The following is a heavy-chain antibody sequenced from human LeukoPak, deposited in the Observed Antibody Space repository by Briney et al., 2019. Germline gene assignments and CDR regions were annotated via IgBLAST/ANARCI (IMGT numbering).Heavy chain of an antibody. J-gene: IGHJ4*02. Sequence: PSETLSLTCTVSGFSISSGHYWGWVRQPPGAGLEWIGSVSQSGTTYYNPSLKSRVTTSVDMSKNQFSLRLRPVTAADTAVYYCARIFIRNGYSSYFDCWGQGTLVTVSS. D-gene: IGHD5-18*01. CDR2: VSQSGTT. CDR3: ARIFIRNGYSSYFDC. V-gene: IGHV4-38-2*02. CDR1: GFSISSGHY.